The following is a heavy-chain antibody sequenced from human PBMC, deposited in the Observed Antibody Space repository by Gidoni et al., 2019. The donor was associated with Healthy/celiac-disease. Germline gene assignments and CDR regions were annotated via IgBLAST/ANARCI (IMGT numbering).Heavy chain of an antibody. J-gene: IGHJ3*02. Sequence: EVQLVESGGGLVQPGRSLRLSCAASGFTFDDYAMHWVRQAPGKGLEWVSGISWNSGSIGYADSVKGRFTISRDNAKNSLYLQMNSLRAEDTALYYCAKGQFDAFDIWGQGTMVTVSS. CDR2: ISWNSGSI. CDR1: GFTFDDYA. CDR3: AKGQFDAFDI. V-gene: IGHV3-9*01.